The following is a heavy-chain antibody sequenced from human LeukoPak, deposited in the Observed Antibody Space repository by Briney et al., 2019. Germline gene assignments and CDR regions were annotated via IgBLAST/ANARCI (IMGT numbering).Heavy chain of an antibody. CDR1: GFTLSSYA. D-gene: IGHD1-26*01. V-gene: IGHV3-23*01. CDR3: AKDYGNYYYYMDV. J-gene: IGHJ6*03. CDR2: ISGSGGST. Sequence: NPGGSLRLSCAASGFTLSSYAMSWVRQAPGKGLEWVSAISGSGGSTYYADSVKGRFTISRDNSKNTLYMQMNSLRAEDTAIYYCAKDYGNYYYYMDVWGKGTTVTISS.